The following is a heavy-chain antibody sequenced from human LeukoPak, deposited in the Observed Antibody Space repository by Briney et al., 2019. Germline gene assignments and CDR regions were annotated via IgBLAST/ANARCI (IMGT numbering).Heavy chain of an antibody. Sequence: ASVKDSCKASGYTFTSYGISWVRQAPGQGLEWMGWISAYNGNTNYAQKLQGRVTMTTDTSTSTAYMELRSLRSDDTAVYYCARDRWGKLLKGIFDYWGQGTLVTVSS. CDR1: GYTFTSYG. V-gene: IGHV1-18*01. CDR3: ARDRWGKLLKGIFDY. CDR2: ISAYNGNT. J-gene: IGHJ4*02. D-gene: IGHD3-16*01.